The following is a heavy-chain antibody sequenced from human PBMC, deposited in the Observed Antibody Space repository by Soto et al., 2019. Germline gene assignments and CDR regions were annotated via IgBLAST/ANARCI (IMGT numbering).Heavy chain of an antibody. D-gene: IGHD1-1*01. CDR1: GFSLSTTGMS. Sequence: SGPTLVNPTQTLTLTCTFSGFSLSTTGMSVSWIRQPPGKALEWLARIDWDDDKFYSTSLKTRLTISKDTSKNQVVLTMTKMDPVDTATYYCARSPQGERDCDIWGQGTMVTVSS. CDR2: IDWDDDK. V-gene: IGHV2-70*04. CDR3: ARSPQGERDCDI. J-gene: IGHJ3*02.